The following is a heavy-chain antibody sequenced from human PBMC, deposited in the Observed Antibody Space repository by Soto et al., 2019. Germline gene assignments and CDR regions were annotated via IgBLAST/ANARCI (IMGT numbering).Heavy chain of an antibody. CDR3: ARGGGYHGYDV. Sequence: EVQMVESGGGLVQPGGSLRLSCATSGFSFSRYWIHWVRQAPGKGLEWVSRIDNDGSSEIYADSVKGRFTTSRDNAKDTLYLQMNSLRAEDTAVYYCARGGGYHGYDVWGQGTMVTVSS. V-gene: IGHV3-74*01. D-gene: IGHD5-12*01. CDR2: IDNDGSSE. J-gene: IGHJ3*01. CDR1: GFSFSRYW.